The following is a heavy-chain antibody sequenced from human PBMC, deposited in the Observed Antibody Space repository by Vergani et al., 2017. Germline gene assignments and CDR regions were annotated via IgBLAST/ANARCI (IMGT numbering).Heavy chain of an antibody. CDR1: GYSLTELT. CDR2: FDPEHGEV. J-gene: IGHJ6*02. V-gene: IGHV1-24*01. D-gene: IGHD3-10*01. Sequence: QVQLVQSGSEVRKPGASVKVSCQVSGYSLTELTIHWVRQAPGKGLEWMGGFDPEHGEVTFAHHIQGRVTMTEDRSTDTAYMELSSLRPEDTALYYCARDYQDYGSGRSIYGMDVWGQGTTVTVSS. CDR3: ARDYQDYGSGRSIYGMDV.